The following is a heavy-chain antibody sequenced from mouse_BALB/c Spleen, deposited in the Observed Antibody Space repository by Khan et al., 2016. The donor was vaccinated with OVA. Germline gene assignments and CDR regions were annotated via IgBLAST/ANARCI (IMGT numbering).Heavy chain of an antibody. Sequence: EVQLQESGPGLVKPSQSLSLTCTVTGYSITSDYAWNWIRQFPGNKLEWMGYISYSGRTSYNPSFKSRISITRDPSKNPFFLQLNSVTTEDTATDVCARSVTMTTAVATDFDYWGQGTTLTVSS. J-gene: IGHJ2*01. CDR1: GYSITSDYA. V-gene: IGHV3-2*02. CDR3: ARSVTMTTAVATDFDY. D-gene: IGHD1-1*01. CDR2: ISYSGRT.